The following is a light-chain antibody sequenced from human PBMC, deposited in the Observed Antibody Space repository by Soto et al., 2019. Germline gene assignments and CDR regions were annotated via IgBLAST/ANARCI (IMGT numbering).Light chain of an antibody. CDR1: QSLVDSDGNIS. Sequence: VLTQAPLSLPVTVGQSASMSCRSSQSLVDSDGNISLNWFLQRPGQSPRRLIYKVSHRDAGVPDRFSVSGSGTEFTLKLSRVEGEDVRVYYRLQATEWHLTLGRGTKVD. V-gene: IGKV2-30*01. CDR2: KVS. J-gene: IGKJ3*01. CDR3: LQATEWHLT.